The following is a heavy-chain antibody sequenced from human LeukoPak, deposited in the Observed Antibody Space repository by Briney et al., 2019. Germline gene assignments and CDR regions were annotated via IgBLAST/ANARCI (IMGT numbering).Heavy chain of an antibody. CDR1: GYTLSDYY. J-gene: IGHJ4*02. CDR3: ARVRGNSCDY. D-gene: IGHD6-13*01. CDR2: IRGDTGVT. V-gene: IGHV1-2*02. Sequence: ASVTISCKTSGYTLSDYYMHWVRQAPGQGLEWMGWIRGDTGVTDSPKKFQGRVTMTRDTSTNTAYLELSRLRYDDTAIYFCARVRGNSCDYWGQGTLVTVSS.